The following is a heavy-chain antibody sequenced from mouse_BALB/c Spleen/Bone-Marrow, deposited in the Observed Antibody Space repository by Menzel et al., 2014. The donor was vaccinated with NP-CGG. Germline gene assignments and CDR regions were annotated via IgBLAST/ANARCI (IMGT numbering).Heavy chain of an antibody. V-gene: IGHV5-17*02. CDR2: ISSGSSTI. Sequence: EVQLVESGGGLVQPGGSRKLSCAASGFTFSSFGMHWVRQAPEKGLEWVAYISSGSSTIYYADTVKGRFTISRDNPKNTLFLQMTSLRSEDTAMYYCARDEDYAMDYWGQGTSVTVSS. CDR3: ARDEDYAMDY. J-gene: IGHJ4*01. CDR1: GFTFSSFG.